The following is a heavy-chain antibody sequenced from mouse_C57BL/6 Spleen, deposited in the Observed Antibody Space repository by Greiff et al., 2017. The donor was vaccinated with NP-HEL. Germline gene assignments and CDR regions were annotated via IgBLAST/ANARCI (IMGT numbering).Heavy chain of an antibody. CDR3: ASGDWDVGFAY. J-gene: IGHJ3*01. Sequence: VMLVESGPGLVAPSQSLSITCTVSGFSLTSYGVDWVRQSPGKGLEWLGVIWGVGSTNYNSALKSRLSISKDNSKSQVFLKMNSLQTDDTAMYYCASGDWDVGFAYWGQGTLVTVSA. CDR2: IWGVGST. CDR1: GFSLTSYG. D-gene: IGHD4-1*01. V-gene: IGHV2-6*01.